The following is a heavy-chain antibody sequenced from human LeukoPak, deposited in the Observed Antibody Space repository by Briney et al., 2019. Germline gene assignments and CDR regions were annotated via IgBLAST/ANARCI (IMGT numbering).Heavy chain of an antibody. CDR1: GGSFRGYY. CDR2: ANHNGGT. CDR3: ARNYAYYYYMDV. J-gene: IGHJ6*03. V-gene: IGHV4-34*01. Sequence: TSETLSLTCAVNGGSFRGYYWTWIRQPPEKGLEWIGEANHNGGTNYNPSLKSRVTISVDTSKNQFSLKLSSVTAADTAVYYCARNYAYYYYMDVWGKGTTVTVSS. D-gene: IGHD1-7*01.